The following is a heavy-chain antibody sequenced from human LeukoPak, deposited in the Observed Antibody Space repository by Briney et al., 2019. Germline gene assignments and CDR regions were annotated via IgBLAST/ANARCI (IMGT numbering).Heavy chain of an antibody. CDR2: IRYDGSNK. CDR3: AKSVLLWFGELRDFYYFDY. Sequence: GGSLRLSCAASGFTFSSYGMHWVRQAPGKGLEWVAFIRYDGSNKYYADSVKGRFTISRDNSKNTLYLQMNSLRAEDTAVYYCAKSVLLWFGELRDFYYFDYWGQGTLVTVSS. J-gene: IGHJ4*02. V-gene: IGHV3-30*02. D-gene: IGHD3-10*01. CDR1: GFTFSSYG.